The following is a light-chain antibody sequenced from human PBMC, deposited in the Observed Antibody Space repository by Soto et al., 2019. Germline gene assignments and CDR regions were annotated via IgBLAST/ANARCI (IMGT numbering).Light chain of an antibody. V-gene: IGKV1-8*01. CDR2: AAS. CDR3: QQYYSYPRT. J-gene: IGKJ4*01. Sequence: AIRMTQSPSSLSASTGDRVTITCRASQGISSYLAWYQQKPGKAPKLLIYAASTLQSGVPSRFSGSGSGTDLTLTISCLQSEDFATYYCQQYYSYPRTFGGGTKVDIK. CDR1: QGISSY.